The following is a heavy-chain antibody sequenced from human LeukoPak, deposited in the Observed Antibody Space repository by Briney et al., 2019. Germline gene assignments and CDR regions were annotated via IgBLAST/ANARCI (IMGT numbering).Heavy chain of an antibody. D-gene: IGHD2-15*01. CDR3: AKDAGFHA. Sequence: GGSLRLSCAASGLTFGNYAMSWVRQAPGKGLEWVSVISGGGTSTYYGDSVKGRFTISRDNPKNTLYLQMNSLRAEDTAVYYCAKDAGFHAWGQGTLVTVSS. V-gene: IGHV3-23*01. CDR1: GLTFGNYA. CDR2: ISGGGTST. J-gene: IGHJ4*02.